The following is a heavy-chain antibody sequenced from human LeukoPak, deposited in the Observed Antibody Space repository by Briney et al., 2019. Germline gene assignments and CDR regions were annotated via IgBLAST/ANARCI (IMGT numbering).Heavy chain of an antibody. V-gene: IGHV1-46*01. D-gene: IGHD3-3*01. CDR2: INPSGGST. J-gene: IGHJ5*02. Sequence: ASVKVSCKASGYTFTSYYMRWVRQAPGQGLEWMGIINPSGGSTSYAQKFQGRVTMTRDTSTSTVYMELSSLRSEDTAVYYCARDADYDFWSGYQEPSNWFDPWGQGTLVTVSS. CDR3: ARDADYDFWSGYQEPSNWFDP. CDR1: GYTFTSYY.